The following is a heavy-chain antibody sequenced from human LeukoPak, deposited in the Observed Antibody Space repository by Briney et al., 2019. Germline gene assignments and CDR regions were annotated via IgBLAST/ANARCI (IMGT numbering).Heavy chain of an antibody. CDR2: IKADGGEK. CDR1: GFTFNTYW. CDR3: ARGIAAAGYYYYYYMDV. D-gene: IGHD6-13*01. J-gene: IGHJ6*03. V-gene: IGHV3-7*03. Sequence: GGSLRLSCAASGFTFNTYWMNWFRQTPGKGLEWVAKIKADGGEKDHVASVKGRFTISRDNAKNSLYLQMNSLRAEDTAVYYCARGIAAAGYYYYYYMDVWGKGTTVTISS.